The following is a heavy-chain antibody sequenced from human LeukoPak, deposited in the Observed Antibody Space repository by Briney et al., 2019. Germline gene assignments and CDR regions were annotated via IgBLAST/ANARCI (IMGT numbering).Heavy chain of an antibody. CDR3: TRESGAFSPFGF. CDR1: GGSILTTNW. CDR2: VHLSGAS. V-gene: IGHV4-4*02. J-gene: IGHJ4*02. Sequence: LETLFITCAVSGGSILTTNWWSWVRQPPGKGLEWIGEVHLSGASNYNPSLKSRVNMSIDKSKNQLSLELTSVTAADTAIYYCTRESGAFSPFGFWGQGTLVTVSS. D-gene: IGHD1-26*01.